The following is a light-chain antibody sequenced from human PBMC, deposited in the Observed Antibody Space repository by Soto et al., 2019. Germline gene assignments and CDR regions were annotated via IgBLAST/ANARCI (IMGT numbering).Light chain of an antibody. J-gene: IGKJ2*01. Sequence: ETVLTQSPGTLSLSPGEIATLSCRASQSVSSSYLVWYQQKRGQAPRLLIYGASSSATGIPDRFRGSGSGTDYTLTISRLEPEDFAAYYGEQYGSSPSGTFGEGTKLEIK. V-gene: IGKV3-20*01. CDR2: GAS. CDR1: QSVSSSY. CDR3: EQYGSSPSGT.